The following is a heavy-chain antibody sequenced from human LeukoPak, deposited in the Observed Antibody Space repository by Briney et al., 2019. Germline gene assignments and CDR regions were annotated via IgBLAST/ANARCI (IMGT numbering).Heavy chain of an antibody. J-gene: IGHJ4*02. V-gene: IGHV1-69*05. D-gene: IGHD3-3*01. CDR2: IIPIFGTA. Sequence: SVKVSCKASGGTFSSYAISWVRQAPGQGLEWMGRIIPIFGTANYAQKFQGRVTITTDESTSTAYMELSSLRSEDTAGYYCARSSVAISTGIKVDYWGQGTLVTVSS. CDR3: ARSSVAISTGIKVDY. CDR1: GGTFSSYA.